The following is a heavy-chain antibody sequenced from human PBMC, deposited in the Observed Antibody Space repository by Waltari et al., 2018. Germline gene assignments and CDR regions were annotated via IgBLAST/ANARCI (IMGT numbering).Heavy chain of an antibody. CDR1: GYSVSSDSY. D-gene: IGHD2-15*01. J-gene: IGHJ4*01. Sequence: QVQLQESGPGLVKTSETLSLTCGVSGYSVSSDSYWGWVRQPPGKGLGWIGSIYHRSGSAYYNHTLGSRVTISLDTSKNQLSLSLTSVTAADTATYYCARSLCSGGVCYGALFDYWGHGAVVTVSS. CDR3: ARSLCSGGVCYGALFDY. V-gene: IGHV4-38-2*01. CDR2: IYHRSGSA.